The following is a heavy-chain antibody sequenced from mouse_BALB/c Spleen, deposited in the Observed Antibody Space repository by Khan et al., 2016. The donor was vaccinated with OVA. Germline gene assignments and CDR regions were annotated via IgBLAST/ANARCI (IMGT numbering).Heavy chain of an antibody. CDR3: ARVYGGDFDY. CDR2: ISYSGNT. Sequence: EVKLLESGPGLVKPSQSLSLTCTVTGYSITSDYAWNWIRQFPGNKLEWMGFISYSGNTKYNPSLKSRISLTRDTSKDKFFLQLNSVTTEAAATYYCARVYGGDFDYWGQGTTLTVSS. D-gene: IGHD2-10*02. CDR1: GYSITSDYA. V-gene: IGHV3-2*02. J-gene: IGHJ2*01.